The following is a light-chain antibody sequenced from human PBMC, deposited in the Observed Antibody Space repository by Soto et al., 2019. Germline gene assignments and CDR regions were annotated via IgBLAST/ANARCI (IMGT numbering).Light chain of an antibody. CDR1: QSVLISSNNKNY. V-gene: IGKV4-1*01. CDR2: WAS. J-gene: IGKJ4*01. CDR3: QQYYSSPLT. Sequence: DIVMTQSPDSLAVSLGERATINCNSSQSVLISSNNKNYLAWYQQRPGQPPKLLIYWASTRESGVPDRFSGSGSETDFTLTISSLQAEDVAVYYCQQYYSSPLTFGGGTKV.